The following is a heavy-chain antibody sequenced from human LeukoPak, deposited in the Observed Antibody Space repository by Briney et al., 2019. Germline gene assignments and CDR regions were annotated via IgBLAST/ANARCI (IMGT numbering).Heavy chain of an antibody. CDR1: GFTFSSYW. Sequence: GGSLRLSCAAAGFTFSSYWMSWVRQAPGKGLEWVANIKQDGSEKYYVDSVKGRFTISRDNAKNSLYLQMNSLRAEDTAVYYCARDKVDIVVVPAKESDYKYYYFMDVWGKGTTVAVSS. V-gene: IGHV3-7*01. J-gene: IGHJ6*03. CDR2: IKQDGSEK. D-gene: IGHD2-2*01. CDR3: ARDKVDIVVVPAKESDYKYYYFMDV.